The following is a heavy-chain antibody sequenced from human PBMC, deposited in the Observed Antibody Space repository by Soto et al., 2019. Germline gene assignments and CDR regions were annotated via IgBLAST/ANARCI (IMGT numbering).Heavy chain of an antibody. CDR2: IKQDGSEK. Sequence: GGSLSLSCALSGFTFSSYWMSWVRQAPGKVLEWVANIKQDGSEKYYVDSVKGRFTISRDNAKNSLYLQMNSLRAEDTAVYYCERYGLYYYDSSGHDYWGQGTLVTVSS. CDR3: ERYGLYYYDSSGHDY. D-gene: IGHD3-22*01. CDR1: GFTFSSYW. J-gene: IGHJ4*02. V-gene: IGHV3-7*03.